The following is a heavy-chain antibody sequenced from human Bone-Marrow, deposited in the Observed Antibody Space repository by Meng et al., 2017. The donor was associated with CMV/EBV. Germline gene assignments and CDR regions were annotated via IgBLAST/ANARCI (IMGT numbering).Heavy chain of an antibody. D-gene: IGHD2-2*03. CDR3: TRTWIDSFTPDFDY. V-gene: IGHV1-2*06. CDR2: INPKSAGT. Sequence: QVQLVQSGSDAKKPGASVKVSGKTSGYTFVGHYIHWVRQAPGQGLEWMGRINPKSAGTDYVEKFQGRVTMTRDTSNTIVYMELSRLTADDTAVYYCTRTWIDSFTPDFDYWGQGSLVTVSS. J-gene: IGHJ4*02. CDR1: GYTFVGHY.